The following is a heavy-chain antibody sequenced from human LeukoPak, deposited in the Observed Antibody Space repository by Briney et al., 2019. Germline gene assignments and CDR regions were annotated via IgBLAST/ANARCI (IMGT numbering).Heavy chain of an antibody. CDR1: GFTFSSYE. D-gene: IGHD6-19*01. Sequence: GGSLRLSCAASGFTFSSYEMHWVRQAPGKGLEWVSGISWNSGSIGYADSVKGRFTISRDNAKNSLYLQMNSLRAEDMALYYCAKDQSAVAGPFDYWGQGTLVTVSS. CDR3: AKDQSAVAGPFDY. V-gene: IGHV3-9*03. CDR2: ISWNSGSI. J-gene: IGHJ4*02.